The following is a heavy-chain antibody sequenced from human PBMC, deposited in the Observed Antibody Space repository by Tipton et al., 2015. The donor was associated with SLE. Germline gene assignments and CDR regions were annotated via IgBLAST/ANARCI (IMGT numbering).Heavy chain of an antibody. Sequence: TLSLTCTVSGGSIRRNSHYWGWIRQSPEKGLEWIGEINHRGDSNYNPSLKSRVAISLDTSKTQFSLRLSSVTAADTASYFCARGGKTTSFTRAFDIWGQGTMVAVSS. J-gene: IGHJ3*02. CDR1: GGSIRRNSHY. CDR2: INHRGDS. D-gene: IGHD2-2*01. CDR3: ARGGKTTSFTRAFDI. V-gene: IGHV4-39*02.